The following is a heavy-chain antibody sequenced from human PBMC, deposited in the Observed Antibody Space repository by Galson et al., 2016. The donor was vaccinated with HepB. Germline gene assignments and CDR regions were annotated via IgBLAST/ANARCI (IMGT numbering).Heavy chain of an antibody. CDR3: TSQRVYERLTSD. CDR2: ISDSGAST. CDR1: GFTFSSSA. Sequence: SLRLSCAASGFTFSSSAMSWVRQAPGKGLEWVSSISDSGASTYYADSVRGRFTISRDNSKNTQYLQMKSLRVEDTAVYYCTSQRVYERLTSDWGQGTLVTVSS. V-gene: IGHV3-23*01. D-gene: IGHD6-13*01. J-gene: IGHJ4*02.